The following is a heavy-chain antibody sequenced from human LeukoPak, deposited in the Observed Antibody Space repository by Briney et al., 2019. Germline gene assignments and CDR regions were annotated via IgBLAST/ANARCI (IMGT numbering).Heavy chain of an antibody. CDR3: ARVTMVRGLLPRLYRIDWFDP. CDR1: GYTFTSYG. J-gene: IGHJ5*02. D-gene: IGHD3-10*01. CDR2: ISAYNGNT. Sequence: ASVKVSCKASGYTFTSYGISWVRQAPGQGLEWMGWISAYNGNTNYAQKLQGRVTMTTDTSTSTAYMELRSLRSDDTAVYYCARVTMVRGLLPRLYRIDWFDPWGQGTLVTVSS. V-gene: IGHV1-18*01.